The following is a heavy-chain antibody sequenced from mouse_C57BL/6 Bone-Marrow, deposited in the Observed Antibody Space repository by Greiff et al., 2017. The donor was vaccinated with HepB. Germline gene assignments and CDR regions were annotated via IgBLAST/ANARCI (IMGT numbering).Heavy chain of an antibody. CDR1: GYTFTSYW. CDR3: TREGITTVVGYFDY. D-gene: IGHD1-1*01. J-gene: IGHJ2*01. Sequence: VQLQPSGTVLARPGASVKMSCKTSGYTFTSYWMHWVKQRPGQGLEWIGAIYPGNSDTSYNQKFKGKAKLTAVTSASTACMELSSLTNEDSAVYYCTREGITTVVGYFDYWGQGTTLTVSS. CDR2: IYPGNSDT. V-gene: IGHV1-5*01.